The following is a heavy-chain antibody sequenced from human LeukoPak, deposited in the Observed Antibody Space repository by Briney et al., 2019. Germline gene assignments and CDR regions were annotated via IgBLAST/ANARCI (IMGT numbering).Heavy chain of an antibody. J-gene: IGHJ4*02. CDR1: GGSISSGDYY. Sequence: ASETLSLTCTVSGGSISSGDYYWSWIRQPPGKGVEWIGYIYYSGSTYYNPSLRSRVSISVDTSQNQFSLKLSSVTAADTAVYYCARGGYYYGSGSSPFFDYWGQGTLVTVSS. V-gene: IGHV4-30-4*01. CDR3: ARGGYYYGSGSSPFFDY. CDR2: IYYSGST. D-gene: IGHD3-10*01.